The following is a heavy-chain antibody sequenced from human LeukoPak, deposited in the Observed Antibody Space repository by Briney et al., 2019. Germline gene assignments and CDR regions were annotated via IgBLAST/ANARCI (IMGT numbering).Heavy chain of an antibody. D-gene: IGHD3-10*01. Sequence: GGSLRLSCAASGFTFGTYWMNWVRQAPGKGLEWVANIKHDGSETYYVDSVEGRFTISRDNSKNTLYLQMNSLRAEDTAVYYCARAGLLWFGELFSAFDIWGQGTMVTVSS. CDR2: IKHDGSET. V-gene: IGHV3-7*01. CDR3: ARAGLLWFGELFSAFDI. CDR1: GFTFGTYW. J-gene: IGHJ3*02.